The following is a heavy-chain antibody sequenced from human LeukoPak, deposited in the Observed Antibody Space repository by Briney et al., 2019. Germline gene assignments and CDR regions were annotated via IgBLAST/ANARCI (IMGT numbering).Heavy chain of an antibody. V-gene: IGHV4-39*01. CDR1: GGSVTTTYY. Sequence: PSETLSLTCSVSGGSVTTTYYWSWIRQPPGGGLEWIASLYHSGNSNYNPSLKSRVTMSVDTSKNQLSLQLTSMTAADTAIYYCTRHQTNFYGSGAPFDPWGQGTLVTVSS. CDR2: LYHSGNS. J-gene: IGHJ5*02. D-gene: IGHD3-10*01. CDR3: TRHQTNFYGSGAPFDP.